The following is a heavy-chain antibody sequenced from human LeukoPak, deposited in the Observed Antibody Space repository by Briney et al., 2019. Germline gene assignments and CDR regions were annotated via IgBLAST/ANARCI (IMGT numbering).Heavy chain of an antibody. V-gene: IGHV3-30*04. CDR3: AKDRYNYAFEYSDS. CDR1: GFTFSSYA. CDR2: ISNDGSKK. D-gene: IGHD5-18*01. J-gene: IGHJ4*02. Sequence: GGSLRLSCAASGFTFSSYAMHWVRQAPGKGLDWVAVISNDGSKKYYADSVKGRFTISRDNSKNTLSLQVSSLRAEDTAVYYCAKDRYNYAFEYSDSWGQGTLVTVSS.